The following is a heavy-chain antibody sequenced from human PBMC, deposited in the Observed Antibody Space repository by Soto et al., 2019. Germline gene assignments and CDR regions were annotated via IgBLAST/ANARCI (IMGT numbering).Heavy chain of an antibody. D-gene: IGHD5-18*01. CDR1: GGTFSSNA. Sequence: QVQLVQSGAEVKKPGSSVKVTCKASGGTFSSNAISWVRQAPGQGLEWMGGIIPIFGTAHYAQKFQGRVTITADESTRTASMELSSLKSEDTAVYYCATVGLGYSSAPRFYFKFWGQGTLVTVSS. J-gene: IGHJ4*02. CDR2: IIPIFGTA. CDR3: ATVGLGYSSAPRFYFKF. V-gene: IGHV1-69*12.